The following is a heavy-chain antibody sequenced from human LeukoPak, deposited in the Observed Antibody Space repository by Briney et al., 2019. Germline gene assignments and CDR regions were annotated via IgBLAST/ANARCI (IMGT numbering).Heavy chain of an antibody. CDR1: GFTFSSYG. D-gene: IGHD6-19*01. V-gene: IGHV3-30*18. CDR2: ISYDGSNK. J-gene: IGHJ4*02. Sequence: PGGSLRLSCAASGFTFSSYGMHWVRQAPGKGLEWVAVISYDGSNKYYAGSVKGRFTISRDNSKNTLYLQMNSLRAEDTAVYYCAKDSRIAVAGTIDYWGQGTLVTVSS. CDR3: AKDSRIAVAGTIDY.